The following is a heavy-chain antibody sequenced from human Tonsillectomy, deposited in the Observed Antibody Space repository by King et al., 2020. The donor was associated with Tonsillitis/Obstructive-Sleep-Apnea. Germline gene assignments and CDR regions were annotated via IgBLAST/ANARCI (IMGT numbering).Heavy chain of an antibody. J-gene: IGHJ3*02. Sequence: VQLVESGGGLVQPGGSLRLSCAASGFTFSKYWMHWVRQAPGKGLVWVSRINSDGSTTSYADSVKGRFTISRDNAKNTLYLQMNSLRAEDTAVYYCAREFRLRIFSGSLGEVHAFDSWGQGTMVTVSS. D-gene: IGHD3-3*02. CDR2: INSDGSTT. CDR3: AREFRLRIFSGSLGEVHAFDS. V-gene: IGHV3-74*01. CDR1: GFTFSKYW.